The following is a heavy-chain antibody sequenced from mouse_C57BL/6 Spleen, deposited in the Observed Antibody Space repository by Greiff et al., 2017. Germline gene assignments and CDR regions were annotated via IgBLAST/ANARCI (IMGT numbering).Heavy chain of an antibody. J-gene: IGHJ2*01. CDR2: INPSSGYT. CDR3: ARGGKLYYFDC. D-gene: IGHD4-1*01. Sequence: QVQLQQSGAELAKPGASVKLSCKASGYTFTRSWLHWVKQRPGQGLQWIGYINPSSGYTKYNQKFKDKATLTADKSSSTAYMQLSSLTYEDSAVYYCARGGKLYYFDCWGQGTTLTVTS. V-gene: IGHV1-7*01. CDR1: GYTFTRSW.